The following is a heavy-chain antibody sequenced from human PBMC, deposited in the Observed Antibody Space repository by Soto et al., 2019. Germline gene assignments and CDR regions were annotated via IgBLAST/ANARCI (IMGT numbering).Heavy chain of an antibody. V-gene: IGHV3-21*01. D-gene: IGHD3-22*01. CDR1: GFTFSLYS. CDR2: ITSSSSYI. J-gene: IGHJ4*02. Sequence: GGSLRLSCAASGFTFSLYSMIWVRQAPWKGLEWVASITSSSSYIYYEDSLKGRFTISRDNAKNSLFLQLDSLRAEDTAVYFCVRARSTDSRPDYWGQGTLVTVSS. CDR3: VRARSTDSRPDY.